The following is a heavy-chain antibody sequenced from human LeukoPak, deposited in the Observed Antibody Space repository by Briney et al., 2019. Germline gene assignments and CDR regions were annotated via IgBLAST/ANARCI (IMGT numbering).Heavy chain of an antibody. Sequence: GGSLRLSCAASGFTDSSNYMSWVRQAPGTGQVWVSRINTDGSNTSYADSVKGRFTISRDNAKNTLYLQMNSLRAEDTAVYYCARESGIAAALDLWGQGTLVTVSS. V-gene: IGHV3-74*01. CDR2: INTDGSNT. J-gene: IGHJ5*02. D-gene: IGHD6-13*01. CDR1: GFTDSSNY. CDR3: ARESGIAAALDL.